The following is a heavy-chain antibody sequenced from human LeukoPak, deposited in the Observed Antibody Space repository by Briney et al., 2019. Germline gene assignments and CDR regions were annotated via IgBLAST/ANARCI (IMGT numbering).Heavy chain of an antibody. J-gene: IGHJ5*02. Sequence: SETLSLTCSVSGGSISNYYWSWIRQPAGKGLEWIGRIYSSGSTNYSPSLKSRVTMSVDTSKNQLSLKLSSVTAADTAIYYCARNFEFLSLDPWGQGTLVTVSS. V-gene: IGHV4-4*07. CDR1: GGSISNYY. D-gene: IGHD3-3*01. CDR2: IYSSGST. CDR3: ARNFEFLSLDP.